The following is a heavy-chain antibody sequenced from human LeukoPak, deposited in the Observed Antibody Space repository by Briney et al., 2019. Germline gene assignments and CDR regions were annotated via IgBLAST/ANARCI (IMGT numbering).Heavy chain of an antibody. V-gene: IGHV4-59*01. Sequence: SETLSLTCTVSGGSINNYYWSWIRQPPGKGLEWIGYIYNSGSTNYNPSLKSRVTISVDTSKNQFSLQLSSVTAADTAVFYCARRASLDYWAREPWSPSP. J-gene: IGHJ4*02. CDR2: IYNSGST. CDR3: ARRASLDY. CDR1: GGSINNYY.